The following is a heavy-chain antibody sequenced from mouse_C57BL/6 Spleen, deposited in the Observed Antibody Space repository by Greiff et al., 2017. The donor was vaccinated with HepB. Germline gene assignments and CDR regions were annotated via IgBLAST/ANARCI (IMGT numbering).Heavy chain of an antibody. Sequence: VQRVESGAELVKPGASVKISCKASGYAFSSYWMNWVKQRPGKGLEWIGQIYPGDGDTNYNGKFKGKATLTADKSSSTAYMQLSSLTSEDSAVYFCAREYYGSSPFDYWGQGTTLTVSS. CDR3: AREYYGSSPFDY. J-gene: IGHJ2*01. CDR2: IYPGDGDT. V-gene: IGHV1-80*01. D-gene: IGHD1-1*01. CDR1: GYAFSSYW.